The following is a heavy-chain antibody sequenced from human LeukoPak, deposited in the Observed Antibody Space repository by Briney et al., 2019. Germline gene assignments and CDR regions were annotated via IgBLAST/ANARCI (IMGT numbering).Heavy chain of an antibody. D-gene: IGHD2-2*01. J-gene: IGHJ6*02. Sequence: GASVNVSCKASGGTFSSYAISWVRQAPGQGLEWMGGIIPIFGTANYAQKFQGRVTITADESTSTAYMELSSLRSEDTAVYYCASCTSCQIYYYYYYGMDVWGQGTTVTVSS. CDR2: IIPIFGTA. CDR3: ASCTSCQIYYYYYYGMDV. CDR1: GGTFSSYA. V-gene: IGHV1-69*13.